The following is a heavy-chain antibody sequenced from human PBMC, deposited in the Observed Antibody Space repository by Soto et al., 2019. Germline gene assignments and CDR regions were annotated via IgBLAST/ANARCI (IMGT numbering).Heavy chain of an antibody. CDR2: IHYSGST. CDR1: GGSISSGDDY. CDR3: ARLGSGNYGSGSYAYGLDV. V-gene: IGHV4-30-4*01. Sequence: LSLTCTVSGGSISSGDDYWSWVHQPPGKGLECIGYIHYSGSTYYNPSLQSRVSISVDTSKNQFSLKLGSVTAADTAVYYCARLGSGNYGSGSYAYGLDVWGQGTTVTVSS. D-gene: IGHD3-10*01. J-gene: IGHJ6*02.